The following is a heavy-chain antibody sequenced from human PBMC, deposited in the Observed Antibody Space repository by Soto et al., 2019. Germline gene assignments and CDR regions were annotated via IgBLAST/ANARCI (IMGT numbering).Heavy chain of an antibody. J-gene: IGHJ5*02. Sequence: WGSVKVSCSASGYTFTGYYMHWVRQAPGQGLQGMGWINPNSGGTNYAQKFQGRVTMTRDTSISTAYMELSRLRSDDTAVNYCARVADRRVAARQFDPWGQGTLVTVSS. D-gene: IGHD6-6*01. CDR3: ARVADRRVAARQFDP. CDR1: GYTFTGYY. CDR2: INPNSGGT. V-gene: IGHV1-2*02.